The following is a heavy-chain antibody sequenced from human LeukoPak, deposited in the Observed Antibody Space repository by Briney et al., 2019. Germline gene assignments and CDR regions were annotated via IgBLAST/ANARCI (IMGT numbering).Heavy chain of an antibody. CDR1: GFPFSSYW. Sequence: GGSLRLSCVASGFPFSSYWMTWVRQAPGKGLEWVAGISYDGSSQKYADSVKGRFTISRDNSKSTLSLQINSLRTEDTAVYYCARVIMRNDVALDYWGQGTLVTVSS. D-gene: IGHD1-1*01. CDR2: ISYDGSSQ. V-gene: IGHV3-30*03. CDR3: ARVIMRNDVALDY. J-gene: IGHJ4*02.